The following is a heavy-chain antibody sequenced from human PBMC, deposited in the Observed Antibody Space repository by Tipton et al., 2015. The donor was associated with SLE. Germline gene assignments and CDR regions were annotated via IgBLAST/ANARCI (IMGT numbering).Heavy chain of an antibody. CDR1: GFTFDYSA. V-gene: IGHV3-9*01. Sequence: SLRLSCAASGFTFDYSAMHWVRQAPGKGLEWVSGITWNSDSMGYADSVKGRFTISRDNAKNSLYLQMNSLRTEDTALYYCAKGLNRRFYYMGVWGIGTTVTVSS. D-gene: IGHD2/OR15-2a*01. CDR2: ITWNSDSM. J-gene: IGHJ6*03. CDR3: AKGLNRRFYYMGV.